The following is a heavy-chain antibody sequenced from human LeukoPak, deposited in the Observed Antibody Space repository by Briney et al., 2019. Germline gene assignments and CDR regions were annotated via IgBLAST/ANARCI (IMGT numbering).Heavy chain of an antibody. CDR1: GFIFNTYA. D-gene: IGHD2-21*01. CDR3: AREFHERKDPDN. Sequence: GGSLRLSCAASGFIFNTYAINWVRQAPGKGLEWVSSISGSGSYLFYADSVKGRFTISRDNARNSLYLQMNSLRAEDTAVYYCAREFHERKDPDNWGQGTLVTVSS. CDR2: ISGSGSYL. J-gene: IGHJ4*02. V-gene: IGHV3-21*01.